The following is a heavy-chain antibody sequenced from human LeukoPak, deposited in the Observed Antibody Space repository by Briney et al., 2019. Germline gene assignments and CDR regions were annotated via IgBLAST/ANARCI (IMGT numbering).Heavy chain of an antibody. Sequence: PSETLSLTCAVYGGSFSGYYWSWIRQPAGKGLEWIGRIYTSGSTNYNPSPKSRVTMSVDTSKNQFSLKLSSVTAADTAVYYCARDVYSSSWDALRLTNWFDPWGQGTLVTVSS. J-gene: IGHJ5*02. CDR2: IYTSGST. D-gene: IGHD6-13*01. CDR1: GGSFSGYY. V-gene: IGHV4-4*07. CDR3: ARDVYSSSWDALRLTNWFDP.